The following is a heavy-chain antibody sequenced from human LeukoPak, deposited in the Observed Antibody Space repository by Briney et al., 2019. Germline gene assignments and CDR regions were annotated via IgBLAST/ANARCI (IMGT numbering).Heavy chain of an antibody. J-gene: IGHJ3*02. D-gene: IGHD4-17*01. CDR3: ARAEDYGGYGDAFDI. CDR2: INHSGST. CDR1: GGSFSGYY. V-gene: IGHV4-34*01. Sequence: PSETLSLTCAVYGGSFSGYYWSWIRQPPGKGLEWIGEINHSGSTNYNPSLKSRVTISVDTSKNQFSLKLSSVTAADTAVYYCARAEDYGGYGDAFDIWGQGTMVTVSS.